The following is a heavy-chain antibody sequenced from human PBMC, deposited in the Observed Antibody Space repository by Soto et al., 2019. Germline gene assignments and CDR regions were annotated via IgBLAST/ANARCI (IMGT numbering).Heavy chain of an antibody. D-gene: IGHD3-10*01. Sequence: PSETLSLTLTVSGGSISSGDDYWSWLRQPPGKGLEWIGYIYYSGSTYYNPSLKSRVTISVDTSKNQFSLKLSSVTAADTAVYYCARWFGELLSSGPFDYWGQGTLVTVSS. CDR2: IYYSGST. CDR3: ARWFGELLSSGPFDY. V-gene: IGHV4-30-4*01. CDR1: GGSISSGDDY. J-gene: IGHJ4*02.